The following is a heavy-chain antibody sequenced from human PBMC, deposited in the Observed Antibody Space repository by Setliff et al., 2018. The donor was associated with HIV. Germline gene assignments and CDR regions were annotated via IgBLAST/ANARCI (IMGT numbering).Heavy chain of an antibody. CDR1: GDKYSNYW. V-gene: IGHV5-51*01. J-gene: IGHJ3*02. Sequence: GESLKISCKHSGDKYSNYWLGWVRQMPGEGLEWIGVIYPSDSDTRYSPSFKGQVTISADKSINTAYLQWSGLRASDTAMYYCAKGGGLSFRYHDWFVKIWGQGTLVTVSS. CDR3: AKGGGLSFRYHDWFVKI. D-gene: IGHD3-9*01. CDR2: IYPSDSDT.